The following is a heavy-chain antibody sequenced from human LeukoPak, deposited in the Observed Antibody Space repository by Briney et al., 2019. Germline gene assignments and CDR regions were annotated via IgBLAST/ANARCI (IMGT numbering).Heavy chain of an antibody. D-gene: IGHD3-9*01. CDR3: AKDAYNVLTTYYESPDY. J-gene: IGHJ4*02. CDR2: ISSSSSYI. V-gene: IGHV3-21*01. CDR1: GFTFSSYS. Sequence: GGSLRLSCAASGFTFSSYSMNWVRQAPGKGLEWVSSISSSSSYIYYADSVKGRFTISRDNAKNSLYLQMNSLRAEDTAVYYCAKDAYNVLTTYYESPDYWGQGTLVTVSS.